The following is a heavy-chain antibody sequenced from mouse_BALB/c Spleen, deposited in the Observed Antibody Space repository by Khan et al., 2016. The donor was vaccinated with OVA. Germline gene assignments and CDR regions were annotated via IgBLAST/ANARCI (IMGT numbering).Heavy chain of an antibody. Sequence: QIQLVQSGPELKKPGETVKISCKASGYTFTNYGMNWVKQAPGKGLKWMGWINTYTGEPTYADDFKGRSAFSLDTSASTAYLQIKNLKSEDTATYFCARSNSYWDFDVWGEGTTVTVSS. V-gene: IGHV9-3-1*01. CDR2: INTYTGEP. CDR1: GYTFTNYG. D-gene: IGHD4-1*02. J-gene: IGHJ1*01. CDR3: ARSNSYWDFDV.